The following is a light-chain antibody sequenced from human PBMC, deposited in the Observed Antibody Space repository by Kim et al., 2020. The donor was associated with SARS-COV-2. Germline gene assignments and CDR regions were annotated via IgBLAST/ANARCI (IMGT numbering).Light chain of an antibody. CDR3: QAWDSSLVV. Sequence: SVSPGQTASITCSGDKLGDKYACWYQQKPGQPPVLVIYQDSKRPSGIPERFSGSNSGNTATLTISGTQAMDEADYYCQAWDSSLVVFGGGTQLTVL. CDR1: KLGDKY. V-gene: IGLV3-1*01. J-gene: IGLJ2*01. CDR2: QDS.